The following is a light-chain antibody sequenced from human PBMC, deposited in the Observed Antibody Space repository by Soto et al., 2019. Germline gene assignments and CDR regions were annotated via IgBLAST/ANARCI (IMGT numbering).Light chain of an antibody. CDR3: SSYTSSSTV. CDR1: SIDVGGYNY. Sequence: QAALTQPAPVSGSPGQSITISCPGTSIDVGGYNYVSWYQQHPGKAPKLMIYDVSNRPSGVSNRFSGSKSGNTASLTISGLQAEDEADYYCSSYTSSSTVFGTGTKVTVL. J-gene: IGLJ1*01. V-gene: IGLV2-14*01. CDR2: DVS.